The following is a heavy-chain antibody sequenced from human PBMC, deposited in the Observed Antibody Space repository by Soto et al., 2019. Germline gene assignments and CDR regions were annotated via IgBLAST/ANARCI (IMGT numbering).Heavy chain of an antibody. V-gene: IGHV4-34*01. J-gene: IGHJ6*02. CDR3: ERVTGRYYYGMDV. CDR1: GGSFSGYY. Sequence: SETLSLTCAVYGGSFSGYYWSWIRQPPGKGLEWIGEINHSGSTNYNPSLKSRVTISVDTSKNQFSLKLSSVTAADTAVYYCERVTGRYYYGMDVWGQGTTVTVS. CDR2: INHSGST.